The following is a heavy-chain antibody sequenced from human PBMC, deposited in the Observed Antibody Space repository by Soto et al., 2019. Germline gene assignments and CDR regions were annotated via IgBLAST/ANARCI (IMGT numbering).Heavy chain of an antibody. CDR2: ISYDGSNK. Sequence: QVQLVESGGGVVQPGRSLRLSCAASGFTFSSYGMHWVRQAPGKGLEWVAVISYDGSNKYYADSVKGRFTISRDNSKNTLYLQMNSLRAEDTAVYYCARDYCSSTSCYTGGMDVWGQGTTVTVSS. D-gene: IGHD2-2*02. CDR3: ARDYCSSTSCYTGGMDV. J-gene: IGHJ6*02. CDR1: GFTFSSYG. V-gene: IGHV3-30*03.